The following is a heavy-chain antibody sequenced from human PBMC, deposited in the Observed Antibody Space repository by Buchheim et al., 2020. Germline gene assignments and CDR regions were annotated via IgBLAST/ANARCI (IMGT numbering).Heavy chain of an antibody. CDR1: GFTFSSYG. D-gene: IGHD6-13*01. Sequence: QVQLVESGGGVVQPGRSLRLSCAASGFTFSSYGMHWVRQAPGKGLEWVAVISYDGSNKYYADSVKGRFTISRDNSKNTLYLQMNSLRAEETAVYYCAKGHRRTLAAAHDYWGQGTL. J-gene: IGHJ4*02. CDR2: ISYDGSNK. V-gene: IGHV3-30*18. CDR3: AKGHRRTLAAAHDY.